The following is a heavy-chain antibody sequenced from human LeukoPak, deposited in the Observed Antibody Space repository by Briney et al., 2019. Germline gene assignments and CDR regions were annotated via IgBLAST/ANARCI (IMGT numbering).Heavy chain of an antibody. CDR2: ISSSSTI. D-gene: IGHD3/OR15-3a*01. CDR3: ARAFGLTDY. J-gene: IGHJ4*02. V-gene: IGHV3-48*02. CDR1: GFTVSSYS. Sequence: GGSLRLSCAASGFTVSSYSMNWVRQAPGQGLEWVSYISSSSTIYYADSVKGRFTISRDNAKNSLYLQMNSLRDEDTAVYYCARAFGLTDYWGQGTLVTVSS.